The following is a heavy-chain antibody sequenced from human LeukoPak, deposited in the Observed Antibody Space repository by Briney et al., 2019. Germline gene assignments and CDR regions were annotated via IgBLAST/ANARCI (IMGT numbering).Heavy chain of an antibody. CDR2: IKQDGSER. CDR3: ARGGVVTISY. CDR1: GFSFSIYS. D-gene: IGHD3-3*01. V-gene: IGHV3-7*05. J-gene: IGHJ4*02. Sequence: GGSLRLSCTASGFSFSIYSMSWVRQAPGKGREWVANIKQDGSERYYVDSVKGRFTISRDNAKNSLYLQMNGLRAEDTAVYYCARGGVVTISYWGQGTLVTVSS.